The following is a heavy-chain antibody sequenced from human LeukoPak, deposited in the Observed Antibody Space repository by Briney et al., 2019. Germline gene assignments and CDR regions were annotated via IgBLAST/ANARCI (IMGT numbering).Heavy chain of an antibody. V-gene: IGHV1-46*01. CDR3: ARVRFSSGWYIAFDM. D-gene: IGHD6-19*01. J-gene: IGHJ3*02. CDR1: GYTFTSYY. CDR2: INPSGGST. Sequence: GASVKVSCKASGYTFTSYYVHWVRQAPGQGLGWMGIINPSGGSTTYAQNFQGRITMTRDTSTSTVYMELSSLRSEDTAVYYCARVRFSSGWYIAFDMWGQGTMVTVSS.